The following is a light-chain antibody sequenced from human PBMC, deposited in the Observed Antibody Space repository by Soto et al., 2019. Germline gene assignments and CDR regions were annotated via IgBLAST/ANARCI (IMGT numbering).Light chain of an antibody. CDR1: QSISSY. Sequence: DIQMTQSPSSLSASVGDRVTITCRASQSISSYLNWYQQKPGKAPKLLIYDASSLQSGVPSRFSGSGSGTDFTLTISNLQPEDFATYYGQQSYSTPLTFGGGTKVEIK. CDR3: QQSYSTPLT. V-gene: IGKV1-39*01. J-gene: IGKJ4*01. CDR2: DAS.